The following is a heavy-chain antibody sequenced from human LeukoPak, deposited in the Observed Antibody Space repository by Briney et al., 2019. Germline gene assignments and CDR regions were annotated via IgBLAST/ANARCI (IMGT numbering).Heavy chain of an antibody. J-gene: IGHJ3*02. CDR1: GASISSSY. D-gene: IGHD3-22*01. Sequence: SGTLSLTCTVSGASISSSYWSWIRQTPRERLEWIGYIYYNGNTNSNPSLKSRVTISADTSKNQFSLRLSSVTAADSAVYYCVRGNYDNRGYSNTFDIWGQGAMVTVSS. CDR2: IYYNGNT. V-gene: IGHV4-59*01. CDR3: VRGNYDNRGYSNTFDI.